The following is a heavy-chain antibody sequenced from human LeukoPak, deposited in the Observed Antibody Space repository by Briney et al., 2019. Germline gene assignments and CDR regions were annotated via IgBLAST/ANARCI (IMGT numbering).Heavy chain of an antibody. Sequence: GGSLRPSCAASGFTFSSYGMNWVRQAPGKGLEWVSYISSSGSTIYYADSVKGRFTISRDNAKNSLYLQMNSLRAEDTAVYYCARASYYDTIDYWGQGTLVTVSS. J-gene: IGHJ4*02. CDR3: ARASYYDTIDY. D-gene: IGHD3-22*01. CDR1: GFTFSSYG. CDR2: ISSSGSTI. V-gene: IGHV3-48*03.